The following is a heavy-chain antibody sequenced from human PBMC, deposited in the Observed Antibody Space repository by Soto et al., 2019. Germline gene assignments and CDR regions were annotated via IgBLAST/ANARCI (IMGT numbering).Heavy chain of an antibody. J-gene: IGHJ6*02. CDR2: ISYSGST. CDR1: GGSIKNSGYY. V-gene: IGHV4-31*03. Sequence: QVQLQESGPGLVKPSQTLSLTCTVSGGSIKNSGYYWSWIRQHPEKSLVWIGYISYSGSTDYAPSLKSRVTMSVDTSKNQFFLNLTSVTAADTAVYYCGRDAVTKRDFYYYGMDVWGRGTTVTVSS. CDR3: GRDAVTKRDFYYYGMDV. D-gene: IGHD4-4*01.